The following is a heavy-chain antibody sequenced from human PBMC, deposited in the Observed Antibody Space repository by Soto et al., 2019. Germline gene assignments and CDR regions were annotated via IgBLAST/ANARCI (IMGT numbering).Heavy chain of an antibody. CDR1: GDSVSSNSAA. Sequence: SQTLSLTGAISGDSVSSNSAAWNWIRQSPSRGLEWLGRTYYRSKWYNDYAVSVKSRITINPDTSKNQFSLQLNSVTPEDTAVYYCSRDFRRDGYIFIDFWAQGNLVTVSS. V-gene: IGHV6-1*01. CDR2: TYYRSKWYN. CDR3: SRDFRRDGYIFIDF. J-gene: IGHJ4*02. D-gene: IGHD5-12*01.